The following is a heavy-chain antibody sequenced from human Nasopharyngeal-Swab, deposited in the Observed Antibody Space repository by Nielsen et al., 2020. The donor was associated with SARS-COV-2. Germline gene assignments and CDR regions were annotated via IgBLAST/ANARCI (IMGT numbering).Heavy chain of an antibody. V-gene: IGHV3-33*08. CDR3: ARGGGPFSKTYFDY. CDR1: GFTFSSYD. CDR2: IWYDGSNK. J-gene: IGHJ4*02. Sequence: GESLKISCAASGFTFSSYDMHWVRQAPGKGLEWVAVIWYDGSNKYYADSVKGRFTISRDNSKNTLYLQMNSLRAEDTAVYYCARGGGPFSKTYFDYWGQGTLVTVSS. D-gene: IGHD3-16*01.